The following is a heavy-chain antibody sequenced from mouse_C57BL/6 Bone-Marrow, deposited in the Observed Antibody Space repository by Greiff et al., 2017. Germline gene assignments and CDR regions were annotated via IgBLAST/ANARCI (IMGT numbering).Heavy chain of an antibody. CDR1: GYSFTDYN. CDR2: INPNYGTT. Sequence: VQLKESGPELVKPGASVKISCKASGYSFTDYNMNWVKQSNGKSLEWIGVINPNYGTTSYNQKFKGKATLTVDQSSSTAYMQLNSLTSEDSAVYYCARCPDSSGSAWFAYWGQGTLVTVSA. D-gene: IGHD3-2*02. CDR3: ARCPDSSGSAWFAY. V-gene: IGHV1-39*01. J-gene: IGHJ3*01.